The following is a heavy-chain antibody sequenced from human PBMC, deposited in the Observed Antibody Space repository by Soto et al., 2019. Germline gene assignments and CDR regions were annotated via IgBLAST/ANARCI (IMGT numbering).Heavy chain of an antibody. CDR3: ALSGDYAFLFDY. Sequence: QITLKESGPPLVKPTQTLTLTCTFSGFSLSTSGVGVGWIRQPPGKALEWLALIYWDDDKRYSPSLKSRLTITKDTSKNQVVLAMTNMDPVDTATYYCALSGDYAFLFDYWGQGTLVTVSS. V-gene: IGHV2-5*02. CDR2: IYWDDDK. J-gene: IGHJ4*02. D-gene: IGHD4-17*01. CDR1: GFSLSTSGVG.